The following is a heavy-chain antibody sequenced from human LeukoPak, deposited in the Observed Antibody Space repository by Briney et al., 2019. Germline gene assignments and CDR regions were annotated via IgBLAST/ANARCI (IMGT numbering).Heavy chain of an antibody. V-gene: IGHV3-30-3*01. J-gene: IGHJ4*02. Sequence: GGSLRLSCAASGFTFSSYAMHWVRQAPGKGLEWVAVTSYDGSNKYYADSVKGRFTISRDNSKNTLYLQMNSLRAEDTAVYYCAGPGDPAYYFDYWGQGTLVTVSS. CDR1: GFTFSSYA. CDR3: AGPGDPAYYFDY. D-gene: IGHD2-21*02. CDR2: TSYDGSNK.